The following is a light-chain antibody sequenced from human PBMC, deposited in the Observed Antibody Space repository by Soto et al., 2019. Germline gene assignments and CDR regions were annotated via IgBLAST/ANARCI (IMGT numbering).Light chain of an antibody. CDR3: SSYTCSGTIYV. Sequence: QSVLTQPASVSGSPGQSITISCTGTSSDIGGYKYVSWYQQHPGKAPKLMIYEVTYRPSGVSDRFSGSKSGNTASLTVSGLQAEDEADYYCSSYTCSGTIYVFGNGTKVTVL. CDR1: SSDIGGYKY. CDR2: EVT. V-gene: IGLV2-14*01. J-gene: IGLJ1*01.